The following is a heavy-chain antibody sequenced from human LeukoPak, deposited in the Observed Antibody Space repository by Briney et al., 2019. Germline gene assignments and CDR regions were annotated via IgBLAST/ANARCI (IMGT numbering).Heavy chain of an antibody. CDR2: ISYDGSNK. CDR1: GFTFSSYA. V-gene: IGHV3-30-3*01. CDR3: ARDYYYDSSGYYWP. J-gene: IGHJ5*02. D-gene: IGHD3-22*01. Sequence: GGSLRLSCAASGFTFSSYAMHWVRQAPGKGLEWVAVISYDGSNKYCADSVKGRFTISRDNSKNTLYLQMNSLRAEDTAVYYCARDYYYDSSGYYWPWGQGTLVTVSS.